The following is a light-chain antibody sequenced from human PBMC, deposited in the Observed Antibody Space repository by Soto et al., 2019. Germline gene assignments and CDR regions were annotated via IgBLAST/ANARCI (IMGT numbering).Light chain of an antibody. V-gene: IGKV3-15*01. J-gene: IGKJ1*01. CDR1: QSVSSN. Sequence: IEMTQSPATLSVSPGERATLSCRASQSVSSNLVWYQQKPGQAPRLLIYGASTRVTGIPARFSGSGSGTEFTLTISSLQSEDFAVYYCQQYNNWWKFGQGTKV. CDR3: QQYNNWWK. CDR2: GAS.